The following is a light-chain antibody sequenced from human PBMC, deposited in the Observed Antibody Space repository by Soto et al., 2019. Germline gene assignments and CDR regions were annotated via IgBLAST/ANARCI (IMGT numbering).Light chain of an antibody. V-gene: IGLV1-44*01. CDR2: NNN. CDR1: TSNIGSNA. CDR3: ATWDDSLSGWV. Sequence: QSVLTQPPSASGTPGQRVTISCSGSTSNIGSNAVSWYQQLPGTAPKLLIYNNNQRPSGVPDRFSGSKSGTSASVAISGLQSEDEADYYCATWDDSLSGWVFGGGTKPTVL. J-gene: IGLJ3*02.